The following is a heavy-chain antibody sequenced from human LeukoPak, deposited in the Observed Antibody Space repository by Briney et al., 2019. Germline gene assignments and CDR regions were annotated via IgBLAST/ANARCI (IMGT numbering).Heavy chain of an antibody. Sequence: SETLSLTCTVSGGSISSSNYYWAWIRQPPGKGLEWIGNIHYSGSTYYNASLNSRITMSIDTSKNRFSLRRSSLTAADTPVFFCARLPERSDLLPSYANSFDWWGQGTLVTVSS. V-gene: IGHV4-39*01. CDR2: IHYSGST. J-gene: IGHJ4*02. CDR1: GGSISSSNYY. CDR3: ARLPERSDLLPSYANSFDW. D-gene: IGHD3-9*01.